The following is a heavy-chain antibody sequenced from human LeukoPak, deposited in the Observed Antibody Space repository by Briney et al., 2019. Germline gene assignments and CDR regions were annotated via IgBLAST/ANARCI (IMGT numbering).Heavy chain of an antibody. CDR2: INPNSGGT. Sequence: GASVKVSCKASGYTFTGYYMHWVRQAPGQGLEWMGWINPNSGGTNYAQKFQGRVTMTRDTSISTTYMELSRLRSDDTAVYYCAREPIAVAAIDYWGQGTLVTVSS. CDR1: GYTFTGYY. D-gene: IGHD6-19*01. J-gene: IGHJ4*02. CDR3: AREPIAVAAIDY. V-gene: IGHV1-2*02.